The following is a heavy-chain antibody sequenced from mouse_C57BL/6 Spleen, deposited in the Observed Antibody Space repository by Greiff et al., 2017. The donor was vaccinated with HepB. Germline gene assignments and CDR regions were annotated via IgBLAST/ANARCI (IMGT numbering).Heavy chain of an antibody. V-gene: IGHV1-80*01. J-gene: IGHJ2*01. CDR3: ARSGYGSSYGY. CDR1: GYAFSSYW. Sequence: VQLQQSGAELVKPGASVKISCKASGYAFSSYWMNWVKQRPGKGLEWIGQIYPGDGDTNYNGKFKGKATLTADKSSSTAYMQLSSLTSEDSAVYFCARSGYGSSYGYWGQGTTLTASS. CDR2: IYPGDGDT. D-gene: IGHD1-1*01.